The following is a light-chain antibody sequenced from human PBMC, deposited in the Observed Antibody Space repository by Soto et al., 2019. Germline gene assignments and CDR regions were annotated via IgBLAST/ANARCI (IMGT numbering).Light chain of an antibody. CDR2: GNN. CDR3: QSYDSSLSGSV. Sequence: QSVLTQPPSVSGAPGQRVTISCTGSSFNIGAGYDVHWYQQLPGTAPKLLIYGNNNRPSGVPDRFSGSKSDTSASLAITGLRAEDGADYYCQSYDSSLSGSVFGGGTKLTVL. V-gene: IGLV1-40*01. CDR1: SFNIGAGYD. J-gene: IGLJ3*02.